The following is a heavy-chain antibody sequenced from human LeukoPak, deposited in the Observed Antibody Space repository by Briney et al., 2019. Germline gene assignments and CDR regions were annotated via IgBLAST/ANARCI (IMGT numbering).Heavy chain of an antibody. Sequence: GGSLRLSCAASGFTFSSYEMNWVRQAPGKALEWISYISISTNTIYYGDSVKGRFTISRDNAKNSLYLQMNSLRVEDTAVYYCARRTGGWFDPWGHGTLVTVSS. V-gene: IGHV3-48*03. CDR2: ISISTNTI. J-gene: IGHJ5*02. CDR1: GFTFSSYE. CDR3: ARRTGGWFDP. D-gene: IGHD1-14*01.